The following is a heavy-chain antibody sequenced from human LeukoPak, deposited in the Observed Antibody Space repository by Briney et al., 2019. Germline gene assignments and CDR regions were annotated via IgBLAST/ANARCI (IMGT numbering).Heavy chain of an antibody. D-gene: IGHD4-4*01. Sequence: GGSLRLSCAASGFTFSSYAMNWVRQAPGKGLEWVSSISGSGASTYYADSVKRRFTISRDNSKNTLYLQMNSLRVEDTALYYRATPPTVTTINFWGQGTLVTVSS. J-gene: IGHJ4*02. CDR3: ATPPTVTTINF. V-gene: IGHV3-23*01. CDR2: ISGSGAST. CDR1: GFTFSSYA.